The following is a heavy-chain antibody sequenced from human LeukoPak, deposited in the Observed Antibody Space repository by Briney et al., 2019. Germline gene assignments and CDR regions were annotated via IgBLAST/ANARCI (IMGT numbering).Heavy chain of an antibody. D-gene: IGHD1-26*01. Sequence: GGSLRLSCAASRFTFSTYWMHWVRQAPGKGLVWVSRINSDGSSTVYADSVKGRFTISRDNAKNSLYLQMNSLRVEDTALYYCAKDRGGSSELGHAFDFWGQGTMVSVSS. CDR3: AKDRGGSSELGHAFDF. CDR2: INSDGSST. V-gene: IGHV3-74*01. J-gene: IGHJ3*01. CDR1: RFTFSTYW.